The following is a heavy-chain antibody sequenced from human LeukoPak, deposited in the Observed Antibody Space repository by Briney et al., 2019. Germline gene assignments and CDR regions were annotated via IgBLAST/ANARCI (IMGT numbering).Heavy chain of an antibody. CDR3: ASGILFSGGTTFDY. V-gene: IGHV4-34*01. D-gene: IGHD2-15*01. J-gene: IGHJ4*02. CDR2: INHSGST. CDR1: GGSFSGYY. Sequence: SETLSLTCAVYGGSFSGYYWSWIRQPPGKGLEWIGEINHSGSTNYNPSLKSRVTISVDTSKNQFSLKLSSVTAADTAVYNCASGILFSGGTTFDYWGQGTLVTVSS.